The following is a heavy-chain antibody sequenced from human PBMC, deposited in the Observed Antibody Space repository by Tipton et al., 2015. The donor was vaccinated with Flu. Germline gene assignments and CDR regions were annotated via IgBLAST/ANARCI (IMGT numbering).Heavy chain of an antibody. D-gene: IGHD6-19*01. CDR3: ARRIAVAGIFDF. J-gene: IGHJ4*02. CDR1: GGSTSSGGYY. Sequence: LRLSCTVSGGSTSSGGYYWSWIRQHPGKGLECIGYIYYSGSTYYNPSLQSRITISLDTSKNQFSLKLSSVTAADTAVYFCARRIAVAGIFDFWGQGTLVTVSS. CDR2: IYYSGST. V-gene: IGHV4-31*03.